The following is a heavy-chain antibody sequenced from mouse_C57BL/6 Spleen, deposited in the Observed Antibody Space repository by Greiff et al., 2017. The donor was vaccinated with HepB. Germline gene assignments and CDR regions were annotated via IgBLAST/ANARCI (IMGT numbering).Heavy chain of an antibody. D-gene: IGHD1-1*01. Sequence: QVQLQQPGAELVKPGASVKVSCKASGYTFTSYWMHWVKQRPGQGLEWIGRIHPSDSDTNYNQKFKGKATLTVDKSSSTAYMQLSSLTSEDSAVYYCATRYGSREGYAMDDWGQGTSVTVSS. CDR2: IHPSDSDT. CDR1: GYTFTSYW. J-gene: IGHJ4*01. CDR3: ATRYGSREGYAMDD. V-gene: IGHV1-74*01.